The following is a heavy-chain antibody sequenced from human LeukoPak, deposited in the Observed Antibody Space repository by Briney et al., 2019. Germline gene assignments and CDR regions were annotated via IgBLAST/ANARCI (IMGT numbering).Heavy chain of an antibody. CDR2: IYPGDSDT. Sequence: PGESLKISCKGSGYSFTTYWIGWVRQMPGRGLEWMGIIYPGDSDTRYSPSFQGQVTISADKSISTAYLQWSSLKLSDTAMYYCARQFRDSSGYYSYYFDYWGQGTLVTVSS. D-gene: IGHD3-22*01. CDR3: ARQFRDSSGYYSYYFDY. J-gene: IGHJ4*02. V-gene: IGHV5-51*01. CDR1: GYSFTTYW.